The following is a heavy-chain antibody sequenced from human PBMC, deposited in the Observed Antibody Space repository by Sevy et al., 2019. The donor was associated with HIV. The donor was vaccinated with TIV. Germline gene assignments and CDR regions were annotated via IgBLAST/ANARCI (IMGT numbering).Heavy chain of an antibody. Sequence: SLRLSCAASRFTFSLYGMHWVRQAPGKGLEWVALISKDGSNKYYADSVKGRFTVSRDNPNNTLYLQLDSLGPEDTAMYYCAKSMDTVTTLDYWGPGTLVTVSS. D-gene: IGHD4-17*01. CDR3: AKSMDTVTTLDY. J-gene: IGHJ4*02. CDR2: ISKDGSNK. CDR1: RFTFSLYG. V-gene: IGHV3-30*18.